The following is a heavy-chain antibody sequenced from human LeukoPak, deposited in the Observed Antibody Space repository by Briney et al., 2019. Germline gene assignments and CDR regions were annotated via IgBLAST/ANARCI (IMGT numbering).Heavy chain of an antibody. Sequence: GAPVKVSCKASGYTFTGYYMHWVRQAPGQGLEGMGCINPNSGGTNYAQKFQGRVTMTRDKSIRTAYMELSRLTSDDTAVYYCARNIWFGESADAFDIWGQGTMVTVSS. V-gene: IGHV1-2*02. J-gene: IGHJ3*02. CDR2: INPNSGGT. D-gene: IGHD3-10*01. CDR1: GYTFTGYY. CDR3: ARNIWFGESADAFDI.